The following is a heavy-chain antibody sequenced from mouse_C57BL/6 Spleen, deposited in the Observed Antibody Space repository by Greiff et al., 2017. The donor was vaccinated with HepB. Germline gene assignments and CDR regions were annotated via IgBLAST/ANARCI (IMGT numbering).Heavy chain of an antibody. CDR3: ARWDGNYDAMDY. V-gene: IGHV1-39*01. D-gene: IGHD2-1*01. J-gene: IGHJ4*01. CDR2: INPNYGTT. CDR1: GYSFTDYN. Sequence: EVQLVESGPELVKPGASVKISCKASGYSFTDYNMNWVKQSNGKSLEWIGVINPNYGTTSYNQKFKGKATLTVDKPSSTAYMQLSSLTSEDSAVYYCARWDGNYDAMDYWGQGTSVTVSS.